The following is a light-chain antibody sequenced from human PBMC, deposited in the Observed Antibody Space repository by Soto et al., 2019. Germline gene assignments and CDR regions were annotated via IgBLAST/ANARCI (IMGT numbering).Light chain of an antibody. Sequence: QSVLTQPASVSGSLGHSITISCTGTNSDVGAYNSVSWYQQHPGKAPKLIIYDVSNRPSGVSNRFSGSKSGNTASLTISALQGEDEADYYCSSYTSSTTPYVFGIGTKVTVL. V-gene: IGLV2-14*01. CDR3: SSYTSSTTPYV. CDR2: DVS. J-gene: IGLJ1*01. CDR1: NSDVGAYNS.